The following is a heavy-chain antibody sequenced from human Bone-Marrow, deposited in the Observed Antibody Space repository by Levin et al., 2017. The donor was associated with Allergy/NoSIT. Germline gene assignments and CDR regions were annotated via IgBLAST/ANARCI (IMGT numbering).Heavy chain of an antibody. CDR1: NGSIGTFY. Sequence: SETLSLSCSVSNGSIGTFYWSWIRRPPGKGLECVGSISYSGNTIYNPSLTSRVAMSVDTSNNQFSLTLNSVTAADKAIYYCARRRVRDHYFDYWGQGIFVTVSS. J-gene: IGHJ4*02. CDR3: ARRRVRDHYFDY. CDR2: ISYSGNT. V-gene: IGHV4-59*01.